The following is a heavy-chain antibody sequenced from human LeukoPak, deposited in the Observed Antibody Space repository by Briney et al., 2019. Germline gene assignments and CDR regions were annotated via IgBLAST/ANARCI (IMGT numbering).Heavy chain of an antibody. D-gene: IGHD5-24*01. CDR1: GGSFSGYY. Sequence: SETLSLTCAVYGGSFSGYYWSWIRQPPGKGLEWIWEINHSGSTNYNPSLKSRVTISVDTSKNQFSLKLSSVTAADTAVYYCARDDKTIDGYNFGYWGQGTLVTVSS. CDR3: ARDDKTIDGYNFGY. CDR2: INHSGST. V-gene: IGHV4-34*01. J-gene: IGHJ4*02.